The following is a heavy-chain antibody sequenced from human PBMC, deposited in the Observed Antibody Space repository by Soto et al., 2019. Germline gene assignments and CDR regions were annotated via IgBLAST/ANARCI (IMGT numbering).Heavy chain of an antibody. J-gene: IGHJ4*02. V-gene: IGHV1-46*01. CDR2: INPSGGST. CDR1: GYTFTSYY. Sequence: ASVKVSCKASGYTFTSYYMHWVRQAPGQGLEWMGIINPSGGSTSYAQKFQGRVTMTRDTSTSTVYMELSSLRSEDTAVYYCARDQSGSGYSEYYFDYWGQGTLVTVSS. D-gene: IGHD3-22*01. CDR3: ARDQSGSGYSEYYFDY.